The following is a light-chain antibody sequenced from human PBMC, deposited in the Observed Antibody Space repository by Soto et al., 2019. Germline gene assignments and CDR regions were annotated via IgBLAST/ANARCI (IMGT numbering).Light chain of an antibody. V-gene: IGKV1-5*03. CDR1: QSIGDW. Sequence: DIPMTQTPSTLSASVGDRVHITCRASQSIGDWLAWYQQKPGKVPKVLIYQASRLKNGVPSRFSGSRSGTKFTLTISSLQPEDFATYYCQQYNTYSTFGQGTKVEI. CDR3: QQYNTYST. CDR2: QAS. J-gene: IGKJ1*01.